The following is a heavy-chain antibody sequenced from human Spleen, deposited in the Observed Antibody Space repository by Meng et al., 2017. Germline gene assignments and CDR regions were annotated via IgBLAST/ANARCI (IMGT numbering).Heavy chain of an antibody. Sequence: GESLKISCAASGFTFSSYAMSWVRQAPGKGLEWVSGISGGGGSTYYTDSVKGRFTISRDNSKNTLYLQMSSLRAEDTAMYYCARDEDISAAGKLFGDYWGQGTLVTVSS. J-gene: IGHJ4*02. CDR2: ISGGGGST. V-gene: IGHV3-23*01. D-gene: IGHD6-13*01. CDR3: ARDEDISAAGKLFGDY. CDR1: GFTFSSYA.